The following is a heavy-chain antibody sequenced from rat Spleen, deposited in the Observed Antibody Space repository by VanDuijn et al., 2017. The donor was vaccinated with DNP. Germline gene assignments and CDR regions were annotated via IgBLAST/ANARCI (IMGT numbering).Heavy chain of an antibody. V-gene: IGHV5-31*01. CDR2: ITNTGGST. CDR3: TRDYDGYYSYYFDY. D-gene: IGHD1-12*03. J-gene: IGHJ2*01. Sequence: EVQLVESGGGLVQPGRSLKLSCVASGFTFNNYWMTWIRQAPGKGLEWVASITNTGGSTYYPDSVKGRFTISRDNAKSTLYLQMNSLRSEDTATYYCTRDYDGYYSYYFDYWGQGVMVTVSS. CDR1: GFTFNNYW.